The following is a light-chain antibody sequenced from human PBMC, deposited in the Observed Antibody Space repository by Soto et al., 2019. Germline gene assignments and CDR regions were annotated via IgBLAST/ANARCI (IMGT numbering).Light chain of an antibody. J-gene: IGLJ2*01. CDR3: SSFTSSNTVL. V-gene: IGLV2-14*01. CDR1: SSDVGGYNY. Sequence: QSALTQPASVSGSPGQSITISCTGTSSDVGGYNYGSWYQQHPGKAPKLIIYNVSNRPSGVSNRFSGSKSGNTASLTISGLQAEDEGHYYCSSFTSSNTVLFGGGTKVTVL. CDR2: NVS.